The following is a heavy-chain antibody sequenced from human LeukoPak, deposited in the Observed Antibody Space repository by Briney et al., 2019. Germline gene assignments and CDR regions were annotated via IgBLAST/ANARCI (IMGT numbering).Heavy chain of an antibody. CDR2: MNPNSGNT. CDR3: ARGGGGYNWNDVACY. J-gene: IGHJ4*02. CDR1: GCTFTNYD. D-gene: IGHD1-20*01. Sequence: ASVKVTCKGSGCTFTNYDINWVRQATGHGLEWMGWMNPNSGNTGYAQKFQGRVTMTRNTSISTAYMELSSLRSEDTAVYYCARGGGGYNWNDVACYWGQGTLVTVSS. V-gene: IGHV1-8*01.